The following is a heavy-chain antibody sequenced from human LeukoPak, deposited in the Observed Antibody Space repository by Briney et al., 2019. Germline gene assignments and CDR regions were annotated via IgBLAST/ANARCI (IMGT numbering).Heavy chain of an antibody. CDR3: ARERYYYASRGPDY. CDR2: ISSSGGTI. V-gene: IGHV3-48*03. J-gene: IGHJ4*02. D-gene: IGHD3-10*01. Sequence: GGSLRLSCAASGFTFSDYEMNWVRQAPGKGLEWVSYISSSGGTIYYADSVKGRFTISRDNAKNSLYLQMNSLRAEDTAVYYCARERYYYASRGPDYWGQGTLVTVSS. CDR1: GFTFSDYE.